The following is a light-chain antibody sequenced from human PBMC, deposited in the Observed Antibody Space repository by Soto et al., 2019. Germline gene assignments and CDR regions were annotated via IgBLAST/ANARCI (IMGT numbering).Light chain of an antibody. CDR2: DVS. CDR1: SSDVGSYNY. CDR3: CSYAGSSTWV. V-gene: IGLV2-23*02. Sequence: QSALTQPASVSGSPGQSITISCTGTSSDVGSYNYVSWYQQYPGKAPKLMIYDVSNRPSGVSYRFSGSKSGNTASLTISGLQAEDEADYYCCSYAGSSTWVFGGGTKLTVL. J-gene: IGLJ3*02.